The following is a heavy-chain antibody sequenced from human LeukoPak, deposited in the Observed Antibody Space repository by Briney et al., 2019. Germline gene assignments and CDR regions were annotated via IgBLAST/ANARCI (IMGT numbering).Heavy chain of an antibody. CDR3: AREGNYCSGGSCYNGRFDY. CDR1: GGTFSSYA. Sequence: SVKVSCKASGGTFSSYAISWVRQAPGQGLEWMGGIIPIFGTANYAQKFQGRVTITADESTSTAYMELSSLRSEDTAVYYCAREGNYCSGGSCYNGRFDYWGQGTLVTVSS. V-gene: IGHV1-69*01. CDR2: IIPIFGTA. J-gene: IGHJ4*02. D-gene: IGHD2-15*01.